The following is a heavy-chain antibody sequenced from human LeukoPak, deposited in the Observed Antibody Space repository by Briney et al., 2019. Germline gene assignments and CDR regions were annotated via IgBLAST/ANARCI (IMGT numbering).Heavy chain of an antibody. Sequence: ASVNVSCKASVYTFTGYYVHWVRQAPGQGLEWMGWINPHSGGINYAQNFQGGVTMTRDTSISTAYMELSRLRSDDTAVYYCARDVGCFDYWGQGTLVTVSS. CDR3: ARDVGCFDY. CDR2: INPHSGGI. V-gene: IGHV1-2*02. D-gene: IGHD1-26*01. CDR1: VYTFTGYY. J-gene: IGHJ4*02.